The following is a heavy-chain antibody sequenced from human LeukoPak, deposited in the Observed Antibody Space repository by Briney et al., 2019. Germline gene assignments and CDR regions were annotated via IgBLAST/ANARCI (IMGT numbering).Heavy chain of an antibody. Sequence: GGSLRLSCVASGFAFSSYWMSWVRQAPGKGLEWVANIKQDGGEKYYVDSVKGRFTISRDNAKNSLFLQMNSLRVEDTAVYYCARDPAPHSAHLPYFDYWGQGILVTVSS. D-gene: IGHD5-18*01. J-gene: IGHJ4*02. CDR2: IKQDGGEK. V-gene: IGHV3-7*01. CDR3: ARDPAPHSAHLPYFDY. CDR1: GFAFSSYW.